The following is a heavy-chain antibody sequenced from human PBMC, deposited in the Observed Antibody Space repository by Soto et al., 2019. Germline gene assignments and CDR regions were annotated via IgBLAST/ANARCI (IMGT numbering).Heavy chain of an antibody. CDR2: IIPIFGTV. Sequence: QVQLVQSGAEVKKPGSSVKVSCKASGGTFSNYPISWVRQAPGQGLEWMGGIIPIFGTVNYAQKFQGRVTITADESTSTAYMELSSLRSEDTAVYYCARGNHRWLQWWDFDLWGRGNLVTVSS. CDR3: ARGNHRWLQWWDFDL. J-gene: IGHJ2*01. V-gene: IGHV1-69*12. D-gene: IGHD5-12*01. CDR1: GGTFSNYP.